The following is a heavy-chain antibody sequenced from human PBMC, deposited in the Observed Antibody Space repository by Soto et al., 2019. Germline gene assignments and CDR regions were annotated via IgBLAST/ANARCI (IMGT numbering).Heavy chain of an antibody. CDR2: IYYSGST. V-gene: IGHV4-59*08. D-gene: IGHD2-21*02. Sequence: QVQLQESGPGLVKPSETLSLTCTVSGGSISSYYWSWIRQPPGKGLEWIGYIYYSGSTNYNPSLKSRVTISVDTSKNQFSLKLSSVTAADTAVYYCARRSRDFYWYFDLWGRGTLVTVSS. CDR3: ARRSRDFYWYFDL. J-gene: IGHJ2*01. CDR1: GGSISSYY.